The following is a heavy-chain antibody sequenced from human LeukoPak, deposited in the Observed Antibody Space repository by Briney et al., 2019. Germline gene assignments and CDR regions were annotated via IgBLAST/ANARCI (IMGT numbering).Heavy chain of an antibody. CDR2: INSDGSSI. Sequence: GGSLRLSCAGSGFNFSMYWMHWVRQAPGKGLVWVSRINSDGSSISYADSVKGRFTISRDNAKNSLYLQMNSLGAEDTAAYYCARRGTSSSWAHFDYWGQGTLVTVSS. D-gene: IGHD6-13*01. J-gene: IGHJ4*02. CDR1: GFNFSMYW. V-gene: IGHV3-74*01. CDR3: ARRGTSSSWAHFDY.